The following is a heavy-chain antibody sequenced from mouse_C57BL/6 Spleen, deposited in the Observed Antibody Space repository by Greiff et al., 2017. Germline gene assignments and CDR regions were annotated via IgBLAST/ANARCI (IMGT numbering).Heavy chain of an antibody. D-gene: IGHD1-1*01. CDR2: ISSGGSYT. J-gene: IGHJ3*01. CDR1: GFTFSSYG. Sequence: DVQLVESGGDLVKPGGSLKLSCAASGFTFSSYGVSWVRQTPDKRLEWVATISSGGSYTYYPDSVKGRFTISRDNAKNALYLQMSSLKSEDTAMYYCASYGSSYWLAYWGQGTLVTVSA. CDR3: ASYGSSYWLAY. V-gene: IGHV5-6*01.